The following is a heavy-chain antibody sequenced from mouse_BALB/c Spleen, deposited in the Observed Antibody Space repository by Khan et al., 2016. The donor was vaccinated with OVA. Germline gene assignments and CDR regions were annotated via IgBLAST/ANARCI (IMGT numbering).Heavy chain of an antibody. CDR3: ARTGYYYFDY. CDR2: ISSDSNTI. Sequence: EVQLQESGGGLVQTGGSRKLSCAASGFTFSGFGMHWVRQVPEKGLEWVAYISSDSNTIYYADTVKGRFTISRDNPKNTLFLQMTSLSSEDTAMYYCARTGYYYFDYWGQGTTLTVSS. V-gene: IGHV5-17*02. J-gene: IGHJ2*01. D-gene: IGHD2-3*01. CDR1: GFTFSGFG.